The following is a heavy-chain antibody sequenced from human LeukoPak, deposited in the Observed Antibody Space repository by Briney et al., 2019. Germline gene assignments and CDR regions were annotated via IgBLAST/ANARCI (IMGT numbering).Heavy chain of an antibody. CDR1: GGSISSYY. V-gene: IGHV4-59*01. CDR3: ARVLSSGYTPNWFDP. Sequence: SETLSLTCSVSGGSISSYYWSWIRQPPEKGLEWIGYIYYSGSTNYNPSLKSRVTISVDTSKNQFSLKLSSVTAADTAVYSCARVLSSGYTPNWFDPWGQGTLVTVSS. J-gene: IGHJ5*02. D-gene: IGHD6-19*01. CDR2: IYYSGST.